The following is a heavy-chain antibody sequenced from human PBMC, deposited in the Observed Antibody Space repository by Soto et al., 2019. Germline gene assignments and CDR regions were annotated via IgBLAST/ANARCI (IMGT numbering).Heavy chain of an antibody. Sequence: ASVKVSCKASGGTFSSYAISWVRQAPGQGLEWMGGIIPIFGTANYAQKFQGRVTITADESTSTAYMELSSLRSEDTAVYYCARVSAAAGLSYFDYWGQGTLVTVSS. CDR2: IIPIFGTA. D-gene: IGHD6-13*01. J-gene: IGHJ4*02. V-gene: IGHV1-69*13. CDR1: GGTFSSYA. CDR3: ARVSAAAGLSYFDY.